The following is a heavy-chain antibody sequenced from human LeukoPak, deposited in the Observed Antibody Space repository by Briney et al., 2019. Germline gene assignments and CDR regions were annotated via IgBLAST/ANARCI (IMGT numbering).Heavy chain of an antibody. CDR1: RYTFTDYY. CDR2: IIPNSGGT. Sequence: ASVKVSCKASRYTFTDYYMHWVRQAPGQGLEWMGWIIPNSGGTNYAHKFQGRVTMTRDTSISTAYMELSRLRSDDTAVYYCARVFAVITFGGVIVTENAFDIWGQGTMVTVSS. J-gene: IGHJ3*02. D-gene: IGHD3-16*02. V-gene: IGHV1-2*07. CDR3: ARVFAVITFGGVIVTENAFDI.